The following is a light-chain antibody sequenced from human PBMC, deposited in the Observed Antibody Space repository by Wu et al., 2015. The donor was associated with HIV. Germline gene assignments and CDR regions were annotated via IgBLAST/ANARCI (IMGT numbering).Light chain of an antibody. CDR2: AAS. CDR1: QGISSY. V-gene: IGKV1-8*01. J-gene: IGKJ1*01. CDR3: LQDYKYPWT. Sequence: AIRMTQSPSSLSASTGDRVTITCRASQGISSYLAWYQQKPGKAPKLLIYAASTLQSGVPSRFSGSGSGTDFTLTISSLQPEDFATYYCLQDYKYPWTFGQGTKVEIK.